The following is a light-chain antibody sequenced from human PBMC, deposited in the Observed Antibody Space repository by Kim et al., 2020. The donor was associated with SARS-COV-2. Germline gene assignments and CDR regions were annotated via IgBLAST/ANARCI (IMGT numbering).Light chain of an antibody. V-gene: IGKV3-20*01. J-gene: IGKJ4*01. CDR3: QQYGSSSFT. CDR1: QSVSSTY. CDR2: GAS. Sequence: EIVLTQSPGTLSLSPAERATLSCRASQSVSSTYLAWYQQKPGQAPRLLIYGASNRATGIPDRFSGSGSGTDFTLTISRLEPEDFAVYYCQQYGSSSFTFGGGTKVDIK.